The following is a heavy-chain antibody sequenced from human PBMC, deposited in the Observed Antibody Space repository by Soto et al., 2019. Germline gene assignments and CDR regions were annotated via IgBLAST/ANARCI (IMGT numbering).Heavy chain of an antibody. V-gene: IGHV4-34*01. Sequence: SETLFLTCAVYGGPFSGYCWSWIRQPPGKGLEWIGEINHSGSTNYNPSLKRGVTISVDTSKNQFSLKLSSVTAADTAVDYCGTGGGRSRYCSSTSCFTRWFDPWGQGTLVTVSS. CDR2: INHSGST. D-gene: IGHD2-2*02. CDR1: GGPFSGYC. J-gene: IGHJ5*02. CDR3: GTGGGRSRYCSSTSCFTRWFDP.